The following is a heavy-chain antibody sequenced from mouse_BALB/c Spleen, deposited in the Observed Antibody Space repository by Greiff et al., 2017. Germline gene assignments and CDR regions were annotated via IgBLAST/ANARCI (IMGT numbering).Heavy chain of an antibody. CDR1: GFTFSSFG. Sequence: EVKLVESGGGLVQPGGSRKLSCAASGFTFSSFGMHWVRQAPEKGLEWVAYISSGSSTIYYADTVKGRFTISRDNPKNTLFLQMTSLRSEDTAMYDCARTTLYYGNSAWFAYWGQGTLVTVSA. D-gene: IGHD2-1*01. J-gene: IGHJ3*01. V-gene: IGHV5-17*02. CDR2: ISSGSSTI. CDR3: ARTTLYYGNSAWFAY.